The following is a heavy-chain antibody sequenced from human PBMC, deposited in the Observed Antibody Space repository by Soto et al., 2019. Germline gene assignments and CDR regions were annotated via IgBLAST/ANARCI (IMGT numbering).Heavy chain of an antibody. D-gene: IGHD3-9*01. CDR3: ARESHDILTGPPWVWYFDL. Sequence: QVQLQQWGAGPLRPLETLSLPCGVSGGSFSGYYWAWIPQSPGKCREWIGDINDRGSINYNPSLKSGVSTSVDTSKNHYSLNLWSVTAADTAVYYCARESHDILTGPPWVWYFDLWGRGTLVTVSS. V-gene: IGHV4-34*01. J-gene: IGHJ2*01. CDR2: INDRGSI. CDR1: GGSFSGYY.